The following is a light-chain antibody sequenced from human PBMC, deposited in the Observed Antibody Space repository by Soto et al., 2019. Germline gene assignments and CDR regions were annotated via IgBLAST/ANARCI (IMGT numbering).Light chain of an antibody. J-gene: IGLJ2*01. CDR3: QTWGSGTVV. CDR2: LNSDGSH. CDR1: SGHSSYA. Sequence: QLVLTQPPSASASLGPSVKLTCTLSSGHSSYAIAWHQQQPETGPRYLMKLNSDGSHSKGDGIPDRFSGSSSGAERYLTISSLQAEDEADYYCQTWGSGTVVFGGGTKLTVL. V-gene: IGLV4-69*01.